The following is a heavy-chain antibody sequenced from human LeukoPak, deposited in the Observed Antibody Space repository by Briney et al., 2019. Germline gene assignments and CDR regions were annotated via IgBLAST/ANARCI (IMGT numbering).Heavy chain of an antibody. Sequence: GESLKISCKGSGYSFTSYWIGWVRQMPGKGLEWMGIIYPGDSDTRYSPSFQGQVTISADKSITTAYLQWSSLKASDTAMYYCARRRYSSGWYSDYWGQGTLVTVSS. CDR3: ARRRYSSGWYSDY. CDR1: GYSFTSYW. J-gene: IGHJ4*02. V-gene: IGHV5-51*01. CDR2: IYPGDSDT. D-gene: IGHD6-19*01.